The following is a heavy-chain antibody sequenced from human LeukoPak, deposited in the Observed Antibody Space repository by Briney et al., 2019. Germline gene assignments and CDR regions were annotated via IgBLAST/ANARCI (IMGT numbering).Heavy chain of an antibody. CDR2: ISAYNGNT. J-gene: IGHJ5*02. CDR3: ARSQTGLLWFGESRTGWFDP. Sequence: ASVKVSCKASGYTFTSYDISWVRQAPGQGLEWMGWISAYNGNTNYAQKLQGRVTMTTDTSTSTAYMELRSLRSDDTAVYYCARSQTGLLWFGESRTGWFDPWGQGTLATVSS. CDR1: GYTFTSYD. D-gene: IGHD3-10*01. V-gene: IGHV1-18*01.